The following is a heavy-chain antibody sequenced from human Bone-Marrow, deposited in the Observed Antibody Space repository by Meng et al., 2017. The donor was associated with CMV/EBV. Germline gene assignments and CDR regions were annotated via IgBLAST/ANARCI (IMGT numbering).Heavy chain of an antibody. CDR2: ISAYNGNT. D-gene: IGHD6-6*01. J-gene: IGHJ6*02. CDR1: GYTFTSYG. Sequence: ASVKVSCKASGYTFTSYGISWVRQAPGQGLEWMGWISAYNGNTNYAQKLQGRVTMTTDTSKSTAYMELRSLRSDDTAVYYCARDGWEQLVRKDLYYYYYGMDVWGQGTTVTGSS. CDR3: ARDGWEQLVRKDLYYYYYGMDV. V-gene: IGHV1-18*01.